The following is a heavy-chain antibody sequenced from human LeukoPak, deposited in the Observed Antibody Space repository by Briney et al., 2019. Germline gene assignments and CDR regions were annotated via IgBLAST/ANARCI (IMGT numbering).Heavy chain of an antibody. J-gene: IGHJ4*02. CDR2: ISSSSSYK. CDR3: ARSAAGTYY. V-gene: IGHV3-21*01. CDR1: GFTFSSYA. D-gene: IGHD1-1*01. Sequence: GGSLRLSCAASGFTFSSYAMNWVRQARAKGPEWVSSISSSSSYKYYTDSVKGRFTISRDNAKNSLYLQMNSLRAEDTAVYYCARSAAGTYYWGQGTLVTVSS.